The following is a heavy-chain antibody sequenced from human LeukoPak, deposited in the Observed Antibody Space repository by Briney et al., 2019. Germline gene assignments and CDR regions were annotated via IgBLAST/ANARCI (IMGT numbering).Heavy chain of an antibody. Sequence: GGSLRLSCAASGFTFSDYYMSWIRQAPGKGLEWISYISSSGSNMYYADSVKARFTISRDNAKKSLYLQMNSLRAEDTAVYYCARVKGSSSSWYDAFDIWGQGTMVTVSS. V-gene: IGHV3-11*04. CDR2: ISSSGSNM. D-gene: IGHD6-13*01. CDR1: GFTFSDYY. J-gene: IGHJ3*02. CDR3: ARVKGSSSSWYDAFDI.